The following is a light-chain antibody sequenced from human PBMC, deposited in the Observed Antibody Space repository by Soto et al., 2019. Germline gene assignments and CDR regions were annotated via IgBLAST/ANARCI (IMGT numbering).Light chain of an antibody. CDR2: EVN. J-gene: IGLJ2*01. CDR1: SSDVGGYNY. V-gene: IGLV2-14*01. CDR3: SSYTTINTLI. Sequence: QSVLTQPASVSGSPGKSTTISCTGTSSDVGGYNYVSWYQQHPGKAPKLKIYEVNFRPSGVSNRFSGSKSANTASLTISGLQAEDEADYYCSSYTTINTLIFGGGTKLTVL.